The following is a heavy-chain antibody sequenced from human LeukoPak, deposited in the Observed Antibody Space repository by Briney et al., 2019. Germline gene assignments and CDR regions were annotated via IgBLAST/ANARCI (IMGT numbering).Heavy chain of an antibody. D-gene: IGHD3-22*01. V-gene: IGHV4-34*01. CDR1: GVSFSGYY. Sequence: SETLSLTCAVYGVSFSGYYWSWIRQPPGKGLEWIGEINHSGSTNYNPSLKSRVTISVDTSKNQFSLNLSSVTAADTAVYYCARSYDSSGYYSEFDYWGQGTLVTVSS. CDR3: ARSYDSSGYYSEFDY. CDR2: INHSGST. J-gene: IGHJ4*02.